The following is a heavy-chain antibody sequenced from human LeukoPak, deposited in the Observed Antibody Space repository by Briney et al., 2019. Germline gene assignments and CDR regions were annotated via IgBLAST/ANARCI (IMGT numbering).Heavy chain of an antibody. V-gene: IGHV3-7*01. CDR2: IKYDGSEK. Sequence: GGSLRLSCAASGFTFSSYWMSWVRQAPGKGLEWVANIKYDGSEKYYVGSVKGRFSISRDNAKNSLYLQTNSLRAEDTAVYYCVTRFTALTPWDYWGQGTLVTVSS. CDR1: GFTFSSYW. J-gene: IGHJ4*02. D-gene: IGHD3-9*01. CDR3: VTRFTALTPWDY.